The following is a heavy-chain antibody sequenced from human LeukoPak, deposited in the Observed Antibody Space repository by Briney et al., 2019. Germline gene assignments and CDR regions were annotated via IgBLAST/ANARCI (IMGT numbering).Heavy chain of an antibody. CDR3: AKDIVPDSGWDLDY. V-gene: IGHV3-33*06. Sequence: PGGSLRLSCAASGFTFSSYGMHWVRQAPGKGLEWVAVIWYDGSNKYYADSVKGRFTISRDNSKNTLYLQMNSLRAEDSAVYFCAKDIVPDSGWDLDYWDRGTLVTVSS. CDR1: GFTFSSYG. D-gene: IGHD6-19*01. J-gene: IGHJ4*02. CDR2: IWYDGSNK.